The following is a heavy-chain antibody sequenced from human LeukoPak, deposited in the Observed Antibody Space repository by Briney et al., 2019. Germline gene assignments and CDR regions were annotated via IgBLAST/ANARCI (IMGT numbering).Heavy chain of an antibody. J-gene: IGHJ5*02. CDR1: GYTFTSYG. V-gene: IGHV1-8*03. CDR3: ARGTSDFWSGYSSWFDP. D-gene: IGHD3-3*01. Sequence: ASVKVSCKASGYTFTSYGISWVRQAPGQGLEWMGWMNPNSGNTGYAQKFQGRVTITRNTSISTAYMELSSLRSEDTAVYYCARGTSDFWSGYSSWFDPWGQGTLVTVSS. CDR2: MNPNSGNT.